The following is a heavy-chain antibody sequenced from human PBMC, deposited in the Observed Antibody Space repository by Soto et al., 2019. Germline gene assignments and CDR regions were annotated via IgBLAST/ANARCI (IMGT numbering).Heavy chain of an antibody. V-gene: IGHV4-34*01. CDR2: INHSGST. Sequence: QVQLQQWGAGLLKPSETLSLTCAVYGGSFSGYYWSWIRQPPGKGLEWIGEINHSGSTNYNPSLKRRVTISVDTSKNQFSLKLSSVTAADTAVYYCARGLLTGEVGVWGQGTLVTVSS. D-gene: IGHD7-27*01. J-gene: IGHJ4*02. CDR1: GGSFSGYY. CDR3: ARGLLTGEVGV.